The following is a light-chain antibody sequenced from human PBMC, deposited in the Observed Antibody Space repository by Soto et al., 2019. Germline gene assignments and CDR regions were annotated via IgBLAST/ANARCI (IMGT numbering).Light chain of an antibody. CDR1: SRDVGAYNF. CDR2: EVN. Sequence: QSALTQPASVSGSPGQSITISCTGTSRDVGAYNFVSWYQQYPGKAPKVMIYEVNNRPSGVSNRFSGSKSGNTAYLTISGLQAEDEADYYCSSFTRSSTHVFGSGTKLTVL. J-gene: IGLJ1*01. CDR3: SSFTRSSTHV. V-gene: IGLV2-14*01.